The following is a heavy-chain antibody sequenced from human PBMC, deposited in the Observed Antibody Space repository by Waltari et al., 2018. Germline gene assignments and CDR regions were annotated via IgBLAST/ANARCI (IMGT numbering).Heavy chain of an antibody. D-gene: IGHD6-19*01. CDR1: GFTFSSYS. J-gene: IGHJ4*02. CDR2: ISSSSSYI. CDR3: ARDLQYHSAVADVDY. Sequence: EVQLVESGGGLVKPGGSLRLSCAASGFTFSSYSMNWVRQAPGKGLEWVSSISSSSSYIYYADSVKGRFTIARDNAKNSLYLQMNSLRAEDTAVYYCARDLQYHSAVADVDYWGQGTLVTVSS. V-gene: IGHV3-21*01.